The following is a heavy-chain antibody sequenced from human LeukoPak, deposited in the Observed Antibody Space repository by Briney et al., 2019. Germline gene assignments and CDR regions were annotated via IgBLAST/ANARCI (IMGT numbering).Heavy chain of an antibody. Sequence: PSETLSLTCTVSGRSISSGSYYWRSIRQPAGEGLEWIERIYTSGSTNYNPSLKSRVTISVDTSKNQFSLKLSSVTAADTAVYYCARGGDTAMATPFGYWGQGTLVTVSS. D-gene: IGHD5-18*01. CDR1: GRSISSGSYY. J-gene: IGHJ4*02. CDR2: IYTSGST. CDR3: ARGGDTAMATPFGY. V-gene: IGHV4-61*02.